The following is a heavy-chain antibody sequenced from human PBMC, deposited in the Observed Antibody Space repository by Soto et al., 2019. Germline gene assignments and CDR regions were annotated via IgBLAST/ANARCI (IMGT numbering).Heavy chain of an antibody. V-gene: IGHV4-30-2*01. CDR2: IYQSGST. Sequence: TLSLTCAVSGGSLSSSAYSWSWIRQPPGKGLEWIGFIYQSGSTYYNPSLKSRVTMSLDRPKNQFSLKLSSVTAADTAVYYCARELLFYESDGFSWDDAFDIWGQGTMGNGSS. J-gene: IGHJ3*02. CDR3: ARELLFYESDGFSWDDAFDI. D-gene: IGHD3-22*01. CDR1: GGSLSSSAYS.